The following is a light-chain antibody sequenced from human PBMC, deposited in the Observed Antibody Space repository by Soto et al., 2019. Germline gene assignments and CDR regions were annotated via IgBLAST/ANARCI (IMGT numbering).Light chain of an antibody. J-gene: IGKJ1*01. CDR2: DAS. V-gene: IGKV3-15*01. CDR1: QSVSHT. CDR3: QQYNNWPPWT. Sequence: ILMTQSPATLSVSPGERATLSCRASQSVSHTLAWYQQKPGQAPRLLIYDASTRATGIPARFSGSGSGTEFTLTISGLQSEDFAVYYCQQYNNWPPWTFGQGTKVEIK.